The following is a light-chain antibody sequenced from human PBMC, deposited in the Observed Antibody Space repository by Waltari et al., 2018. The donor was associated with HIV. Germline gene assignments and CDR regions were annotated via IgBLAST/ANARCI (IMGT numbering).Light chain of an antibody. J-gene: IGKJ4*01. CDR2: GAS. Sequence: DIQLTQSPSSLSASVGDRVTISCRASQTISTSLNWYQHKPGKAPKLLISGASSLQSGVPSRFSGGGFDTDFSLTISNLQPDDFATYYCQQSFSTLLTFGGGTKVEIK. V-gene: IGKV1-39*01. CDR1: QTISTS. CDR3: QQSFSTLLT.